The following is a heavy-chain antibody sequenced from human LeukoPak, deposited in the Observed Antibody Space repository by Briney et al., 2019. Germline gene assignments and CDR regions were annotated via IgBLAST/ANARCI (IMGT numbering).Heavy chain of an antibody. CDR2: IYTRGST. Sequence: SETLSLTCTVSGGSLNNYYWSWIRQPAGKGLEWIGRIYTRGSTNYNPSLKSRVTMSVDTSKNQFSLKLSSVTAADTAVYYCARGRYCSADICSGGDAFDIWGQGTMVSVSS. D-gene: IGHD2-15*01. J-gene: IGHJ3*02. CDR1: GGSLNNYY. CDR3: ARGRYCSADICSGGDAFDI. V-gene: IGHV4-4*07.